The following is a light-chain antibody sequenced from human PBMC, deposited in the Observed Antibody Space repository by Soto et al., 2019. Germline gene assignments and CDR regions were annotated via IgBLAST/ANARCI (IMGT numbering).Light chain of an antibody. CDR3: AAWDDSLNGPV. J-gene: IGLJ3*02. CDR1: SSNIGRNN. V-gene: IGLV1-44*01. CDR2: SNN. Sequence: QSVVTQPPSASGTPGQRVTIYCSGSSSNIGRNNVNWYQHFTGTAPKLLIYSNNQRPSGVPDRFSGSKSGTSASLAISGLQSDDEADYFCAAWDDSLNGPVFGGGTKLTVL.